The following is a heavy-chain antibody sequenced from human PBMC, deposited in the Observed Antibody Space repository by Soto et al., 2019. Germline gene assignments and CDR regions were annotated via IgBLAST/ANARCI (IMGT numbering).Heavy chain of an antibody. CDR3: ARESHDFWSGYHDY. Sequence: PSETLSLTCTVSGGSISSYYWSWIRQPPGKGLEWIGYIYYSGTTNYNPSLKSRVTTSLDTSKNQFSLKLSSVTAADTAVYYCARESHDFWSGYHDYWGQGTLVTVSS. CDR2: IYYSGTT. CDR1: GGSISSYY. D-gene: IGHD3-3*01. J-gene: IGHJ4*02. V-gene: IGHV4-59*01.